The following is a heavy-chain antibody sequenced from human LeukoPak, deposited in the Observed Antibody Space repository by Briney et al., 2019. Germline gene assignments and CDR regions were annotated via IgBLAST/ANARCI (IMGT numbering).Heavy chain of an antibody. CDR2: ISGTSRYI. CDR3: AADPFYEGRNDAFDI. D-gene: IGHD2/OR15-2a*01. J-gene: IGHJ3*02. Sequence: GGSLRLSCEASGFSLSSYSMQWVRQAPGKGLEWVSSISGTSRYIHYSDSVKGRFTISRDNAKNSFYLQMNSLRVEDTAVYYCAADPFYEGRNDAFDIWGRGTMVTVSS. CDR1: GFSLSSYS. V-gene: IGHV3-21*01.